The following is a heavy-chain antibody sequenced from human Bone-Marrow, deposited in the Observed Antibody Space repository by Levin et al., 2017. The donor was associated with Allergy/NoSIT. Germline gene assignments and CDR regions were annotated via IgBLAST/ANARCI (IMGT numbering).Heavy chain of an antibody. V-gene: IGHV2-5*02. Sequence: QTLSLPCTFSGFSLRSNGVGVGWIRQAPGKALEWLALIYWDDDKRYSPSLESRLNITKDTSKNQVVLTMTNMAPVDTGTYYCAHHKFWFGEFPFDFWGRGSLVTVSS. J-gene: IGHJ4*02. CDR2: IYWDDDK. CDR1: GFSLRSNGVG. D-gene: IGHD3-10*01. CDR3: AHHKFWFGEFPFDF.